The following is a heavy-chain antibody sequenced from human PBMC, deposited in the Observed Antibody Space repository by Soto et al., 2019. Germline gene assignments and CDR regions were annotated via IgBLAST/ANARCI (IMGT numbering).Heavy chain of an antibody. CDR3: ARDGGLWPYAFDI. D-gene: IGHD3-10*01. V-gene: IGHV3-30-3*01. CDR2: ISYDGSNK. J-gene: IGHJ3*02. CDR1: GFTFSSYA. Sequence: LRLSCAASGFTFSSYAMHWVRQAPGKGLEWVAVISYDGSNKYYADSVKGRFTISRDNSKNTLYLQMNSLRAEDTAVYYCARDGGLWPYAFDIWGQGTMVTVSS.